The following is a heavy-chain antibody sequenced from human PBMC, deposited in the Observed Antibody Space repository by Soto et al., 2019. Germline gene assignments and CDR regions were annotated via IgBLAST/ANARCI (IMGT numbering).Heavy chain of an antibody. V-gene: IGHV1-2*02. CDR2: INPNSGGT. J-gene: IGHJ4*02. D-gene: IGHD4-4*01. Sequence: ASVKGSCQASGYTFTGYYMHWVRQAPAQGLAWMGWINPNSGGTNYAQKFQGRATMTRDTHISTAYMELSRLRSDETAVYYWARETYSGFAYWGQEPLFPVSP. CDR3: ARETYSGFAY. CDR1: GYTFTGYY.